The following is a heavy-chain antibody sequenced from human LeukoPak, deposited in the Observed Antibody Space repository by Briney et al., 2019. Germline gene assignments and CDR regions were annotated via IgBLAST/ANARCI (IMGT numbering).Heavy chain of an antibody. CDR3: AKDHTGYSSSWYDY. Sequence: QPGGSLRLSCAASGFTFSTFWVHWVRQVPGKGLLWVARINNDGNSITYADSVKGRFTVSRDNAKSTVFLQMDSLRAEDTALYYCAKDHTGYSSSWYDYWGQGTLVTVSS. V-gene: IGHV3-74*01. D-gene: IGHD6-13*01. CDR1: GFTFSTFW. J-gene: IGHJ4*02. CDR2: INNDGNSI.